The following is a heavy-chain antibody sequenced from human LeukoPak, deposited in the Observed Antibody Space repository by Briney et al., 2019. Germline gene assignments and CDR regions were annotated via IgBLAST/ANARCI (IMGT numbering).Heavy chain of an antibody. Sequence: SVKVSCKASGGTFSSYAISWVRQAPGRGLEWMGGIIPIFGTANYAQKFQGRVTITADESTSTAYMELSSLRSEDTAVYYCARGLANYYGSPQGSFDYWGQGTLVTVSS. J-gene: IGHJ4*02. CDR1: GGTFSSYA. D-gene: IGHD3-22*01. CDR3: ARGLANYYGSPQGSFDY. V-gene: IGHV1-69*13. CDR2: IIPIFGTA.